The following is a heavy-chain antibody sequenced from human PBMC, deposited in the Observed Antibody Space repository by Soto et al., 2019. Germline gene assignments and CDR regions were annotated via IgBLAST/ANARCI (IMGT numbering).Heavy chain of an antibody. CDR1: GYTFTSYG. V-gene: IGHV1-18*04. CDR2: ISAYNGNT. CDR3: ARELGIAVAGTLYYYDGMDV. D-gene: IGHD6-19*01. Sequence: QVQLVQSGAEVKKPGASVKVSCKASGYTFTSYGISWVRQAPGQGLEWMGWISAYNGNTNDAQKLQGRVTMTTDTSTSTDSMELRSLRSDDTAVYYCARELGIAVAGTLYYYDGMDVWGQGTTVTVSS. J-gene: IGHJ6*02.